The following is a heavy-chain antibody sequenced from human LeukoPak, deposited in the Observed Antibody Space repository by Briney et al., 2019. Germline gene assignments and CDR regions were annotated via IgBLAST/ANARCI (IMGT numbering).Heavy chain of an antibody. CDR2: ILYDGSNE. D-gene: IGHD3-9*01. J-gene: IGHJ3*02. CDR3: ARQENVIRYFDRHTRPNAFDI. V-gene: IGHV3-30*19. Sequence: GGSLRLSCAASGFTFSNYDMHWVPQAPGKGLEWVTFILYDGSNEYYADSEKGRFTISRDNSKNTLYMKMNSLRAEDTAVYYCARQENVIRYFDRHTRPNAFDIWGQGTMVTVSS. CDR1: GFTFSNYD.